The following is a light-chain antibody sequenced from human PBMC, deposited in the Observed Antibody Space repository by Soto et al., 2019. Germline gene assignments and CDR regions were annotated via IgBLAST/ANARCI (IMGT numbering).Light chain of an antibody. J-gene: IGLJ1*01. CDR1: SSDVGGYNY. V-gene: IGLV2-14*01. CDR2: DVT. Sequence: QSALTQPASVSGSPGQSITISCTGTSSDVGGYNYVSWYQQHPGKAPKLMIYDVTNRPSGVSNRFSGSKSGNTASLTISGLQAEDEADYYCSSYASRGPYVFGTGTKVTVL. CDR3: SSYASRGPYV.